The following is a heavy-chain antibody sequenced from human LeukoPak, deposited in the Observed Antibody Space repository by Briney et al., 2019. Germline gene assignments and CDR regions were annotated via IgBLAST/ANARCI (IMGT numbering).Heavy chain of an antibody. CDR2: ISSSGGST. D-gene: IGHD5-24*01. J-gene: IGHJ4*02. CDR3: AKDLGRDGYEIFDY. Sequence: GGSLRLSCAASGFAFGSYAMSWVRQAPGKGLEWVSTISSSGGSTYYADSVKGRFTVSRDNSKNTVFLQMNSLRAEDTAVYYCAKDLGRDGYEIFDYWGQGTLVTVSS. V-gene: IGHV3-23*01. CDR1: GFAFGSYA.